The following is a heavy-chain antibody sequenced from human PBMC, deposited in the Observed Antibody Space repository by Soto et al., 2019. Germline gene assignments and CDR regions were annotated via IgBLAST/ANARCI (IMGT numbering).Heavy chain of an antibody. CDR3: ARARIVATRWTNFDY. J-gene: IGHJ4*02. Sequence: TLSLTCTVSGGSISSGDYYWSWIRQPPGKGLEWNGYIYYSGSTYYNPSLKSRVTISVDTSKNQFSLKLSSVTAADTAVYYCARARIVATRWTNFDYWGQGTLVTVSS. CDR1: GGSISSGDYY. V-gene: IGHV4-30-4*01. CDR2: IYYSGST. D-gene: IGHD5-12*01.